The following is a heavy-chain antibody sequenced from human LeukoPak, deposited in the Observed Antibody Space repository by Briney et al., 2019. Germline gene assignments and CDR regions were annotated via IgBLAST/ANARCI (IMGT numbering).Heavy chain of an antibody. V-gene: IGHV1-69*05. CDR3: ARVKCYSYGYGPPYYFDY. Sequence: ASVKVSCKASGGTFSSYAISWVRQAPGQGLEWMGGIIPIFGIANYAQKFQGRVTITTDESTSTAYMELSSLRSEDTAVYYCARVKCYSYGYGPPYYFDYWGQGTLVTVSS. D-gene: IGHD5-18*01. CDR1: GGTFSSYA. CDR2: IIPIFGIA. J-gene: IGHJ4*02.